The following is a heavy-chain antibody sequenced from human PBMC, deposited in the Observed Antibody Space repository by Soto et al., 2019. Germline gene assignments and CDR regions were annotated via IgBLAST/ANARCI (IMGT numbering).Heavy chain of an antibody. J-gene: IGHJ5*02. CDR2: INGDGSST. CDR1: GFTFSNYW. V-gene: IGHV3-74*01. Sequence: GGSLRLSCAASGFTFSNYWMHWVRQVPEKGLLWVSRINGDGSSTSYADSVKGRFTISRDNVKNTVYLQMNSLRVEDTAVYYCAKAVGGTAATSPWGQGTLVTVSS. CDR3: AKAVGGTAATSP. D-gene: IGHD6-25*01.